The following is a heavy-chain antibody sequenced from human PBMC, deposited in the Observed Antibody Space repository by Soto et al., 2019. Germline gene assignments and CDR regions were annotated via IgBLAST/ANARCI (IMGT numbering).Heavy chain of an antibody. CDR3: AKRLRDYGLGRDRANYFDP. V-gene: IGHV2-5*02. CDR1: GFSLSTTGVG. J-gene: IGHJ5*02. Sequence: QITLKESGPTLVRPTQTLTLTCTFSGFSLSTTGVGVGWLRQPPGNALEWLALIYWDDDKRYSPSLKSRLTITKDTYKYEVILTTTNLDPVDTATYYCAKRLRDYGLGRDRANYFDPWGQGTLVTVSS. CDR2: IYWDDDK. D-gene: IGHD3-10*01.